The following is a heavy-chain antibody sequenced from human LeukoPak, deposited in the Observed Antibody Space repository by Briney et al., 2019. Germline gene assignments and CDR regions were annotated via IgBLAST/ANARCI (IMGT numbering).Heavy chain of an antibody. D-gene: IGHD1-14*01. Sequence: SEKISCTASVYTFTGYNMRWVRHAPRQGLERRGWINPNSGGTNDAQKFQGRVTMTRDTSISTAYMELRRLRSDDTAVYFCAREPVHYYYYMDVWGKGTTVTISS. CDR2: INPNSGGT. CDR3: AREPVHYYYYMDV. CDR1: VYTFTGYN. J-gene: IGHJ6*03. V-gene: IGHV1-2*02.